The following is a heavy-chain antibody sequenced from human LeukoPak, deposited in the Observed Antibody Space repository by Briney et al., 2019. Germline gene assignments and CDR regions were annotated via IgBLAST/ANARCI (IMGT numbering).Heavy chain of an antibody. V-gene: IGHV3-9*03. CDR2: ISWNSGSI. CDR1: GFTFDDYA. J-gene: IGHJ4*02. CDR3: AKDIRRGYSYGAFDY. Sequence: GGSLRLSRAASGFTFDDYAMHWVRQAPGKGLEWVSGISWNSGSIGYADSVKGRFTISRDNAKNSLYLQMNSLRAEDMALYYCAKDIRRGYSYGAFDYWGQGTLVTVSS. D-gene: IGHD5-18*01.